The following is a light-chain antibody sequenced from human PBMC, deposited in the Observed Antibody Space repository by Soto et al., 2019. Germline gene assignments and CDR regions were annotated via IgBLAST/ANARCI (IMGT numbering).Light chain of an antibody. J-gene: IGLJ1*01. CDR2: EVT. CDR3: TSSTSSSNYV. Sequence: QSALTQPASVSGSPGQSITISCTGTSSYVGGYNYVSWYQQHPGKATKLLIYEVTNRPSGVSNRFSGSKSGNTASLTISGLQAEDEADYYCCTSSTSSSNYVFGTGTKVTVL. CDR1: SSYVGGYNY. V-gene: IGLV2-14*03.